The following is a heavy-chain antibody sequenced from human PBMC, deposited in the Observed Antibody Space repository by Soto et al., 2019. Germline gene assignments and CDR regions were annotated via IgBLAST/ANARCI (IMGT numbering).Heavy chain of an antibody. CDR2: ISGSGGST. CDR1: GFTFSSYA. J-gene: IGHJ6*02. CDR3: ANTAIIGVVAFHGMHV. D-gene: IGHD3-3*01. V-gene: IGHV3-23*01. Sequence: GGSLRLSCAASGFTFSSYAMSWVRQAPGKGLEWVSAISGSGGSTYYADSVKGRFTISRDNSKNTLYLQMNSLRAEDTAVYYCANTAIIGVVAFHGMHVWGQGATVTVSS.